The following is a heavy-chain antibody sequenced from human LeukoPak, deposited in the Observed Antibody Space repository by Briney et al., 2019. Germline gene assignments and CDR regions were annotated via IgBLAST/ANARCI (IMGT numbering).Heavy chain of an antibody. V-gene: IGHV4-39*07. CDR2: IYYSGST. CDR1: GGSISSSSYY. Sequence: SETLSLTCTVSGGSISSSSYYWGWIRQPPGKGLEWIGSIYYSGSTYYNPSLKSRVTISVDTSKNQFSLNLSSVTAADTAVYYCARERGSYSVTFDYWGQGTLVTVSS. CDR3: ARERGSYSVTFDY. J-gene: IGHJ4*02. D-gene: IGHD1-26*01.